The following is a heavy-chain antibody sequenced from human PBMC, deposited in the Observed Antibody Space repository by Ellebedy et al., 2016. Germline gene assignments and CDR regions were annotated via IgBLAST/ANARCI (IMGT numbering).Heavy chain of an antibody. CDR2: INPSGGST. J-gene: IGHJ2*01. V-gene: IGHV1-46*01. CDR3: ARGGSGTDWYFDL. D-gene: IGHD6-13*01. CDR1: GYTFTSYY. Sequence: ASVKVSCKASGYTFTSYYMHWVRQAPGQGLEWMGIINPSGGSTRNAQKIQGRVTMTRDTSTSTVYMELTSLRSEDTAVYYCARGGSGTDWYFDLWGRGTLVTVSS.